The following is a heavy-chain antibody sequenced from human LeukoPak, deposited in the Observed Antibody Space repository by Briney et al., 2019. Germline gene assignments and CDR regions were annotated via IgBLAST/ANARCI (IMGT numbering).Heavy chain of an antibody. CDR3: ARVCSSTRCYRSDAFDI. V-gene: IGHV4-34*01. J-gene: IGHJ3*02. CDR2: FNHCGST. Sequence: PSETLSLTCAVYGRYFSGYYWSWIRQPPAKGLQWIGKFNHCGSTNYNPSLKSRVTISVDTSKYQFSLKLSSVTSADTAVYYCARVCSSTRCYRSDAFDIWGQGTMVTVSS. CDR1: GRYFSGYY. D-gene: IGHD2-2*02.